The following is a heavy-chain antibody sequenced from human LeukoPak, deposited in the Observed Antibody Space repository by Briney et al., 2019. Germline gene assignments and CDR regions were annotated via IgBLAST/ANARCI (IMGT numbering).Heavy chain of an antibody. CDR2: IKPNSGDT. Sequence: ASVKVSCKASGYTFTDYFIHWVRQAPGQGLEWMGWIKPNSGDTKYAEKFQGRVTMTRDTSISTAYVELSRLISDDTAVYYCTRDWGPNSGNFHYDGFDIWGQGTMVTVSS. CDR3: TRDWGPNSGNFHYDGFDI. V-gene: IGHV1-2*02. D-gene: IGHD1-26*01. J-gene: IGHJ3*02. CDR1: GYTFTDYF.